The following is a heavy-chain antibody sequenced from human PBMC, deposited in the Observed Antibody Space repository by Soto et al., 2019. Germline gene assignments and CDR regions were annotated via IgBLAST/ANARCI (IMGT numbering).Heavy chain of an antibody. J-gene: IGHJ6*02. D-gene: IGHD2-15*01. V-gene: IGHV3-23*01. CDR2: SSGSGSST. CDR3: AKERYCSGGSCLRNYYYGMDV. Sequence: GGSLRLSCAASGFAFSSYAMSWVRQAPGKGLEWVSVSSGSGSSTYYADSVKGRFTISRDNSKNTLYLQTNSLRAEDTAVYYCAKERYCSGGSCLRNYYYGMDVWGQGTTVTVSS. CDR1: GFAFSSYA.